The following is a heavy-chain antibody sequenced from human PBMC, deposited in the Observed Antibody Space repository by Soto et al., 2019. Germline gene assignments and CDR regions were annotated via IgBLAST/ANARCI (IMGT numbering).Heavy chain of an antibody. Sequence: EVQLLESGGGLVQPGGSLRLSCAASGFTFSSYAMSWVRQAPGKGLEWVSAISGSGGSTYYADSVKGRFTISRDNSKNTLYLQMNSLRAEDTAVYYCANTHSSGWDVSVGGQYFQHWGQGTLVTVSS. J-gene: IGHJ1*01. CDR2: ISGSGGST. CDR3: ANTHSSGWDVSVGGQYFQH. D-gene: IGHD6-19*01. V-gene: IGHV3-23*01. CDR1: GFTFSSYA.